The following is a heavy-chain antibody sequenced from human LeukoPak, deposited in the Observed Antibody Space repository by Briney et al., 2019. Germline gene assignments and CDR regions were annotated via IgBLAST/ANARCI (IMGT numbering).Heavy chain of an antibody. CDR1: GYTFTGYY. V-gene: IGHV1-2*02. J-gene: IGHJ4*02. CDR3: ARDHGEWGTTFDY. CDR2: INPNSGGT. D-gene: IGHD3-10*01. Sequence: ASVKVSCKASGYTFTGYYMHWVRQAPGQGLEWMGWINPNSGGTNYARKFQGRVTMTRDTSISTAYMELSRLRSGDTAVYYCARDHGEWGTTFDYWGQGTLVTVSS.